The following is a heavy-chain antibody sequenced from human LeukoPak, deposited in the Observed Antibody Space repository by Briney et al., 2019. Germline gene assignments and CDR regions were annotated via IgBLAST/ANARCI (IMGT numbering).Heavy chain of an antibody. Sequence: PSETLSLTCTVSGGSISSCYWSWIRQPPGKGLEWIGYIYYSGNTNYNPSLKSRVTISVNTSKNQFSLRLRSVTAADTAVYYCARAPAKGWYYFDYWGQGTLVTVSS. D-gene: IGHD6-19*01. CDR3: ARAPAKGWYYFDY. J-gene: IGHJ4*02. CDR1: GGSISSCY. CDR2: IYYSGNT. V-gene: IGHV4-59*01.